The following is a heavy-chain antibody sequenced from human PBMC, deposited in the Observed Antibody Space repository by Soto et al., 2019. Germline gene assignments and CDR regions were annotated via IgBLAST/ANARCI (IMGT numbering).Heavy chain of an antibody. Sequence: ESGGGMVQPGGSLRLSCVASGFTFSSYDMHWVRQAPGKGLEYVSSISSNGGTTYYGNSVKGRFTISGDNSKNTLYLQMGSLRAEDMAVYYCVRRVSGNYDYWGQGTLVTVSS. CDR3: VRRVSGNYDY. CDR2: ISSNGGTT. V-gene: IGHV3-64*01. D-gene: IGHD1-7*01. J-gene: IGHJ4*02. CDR1: GFTFSSYD.